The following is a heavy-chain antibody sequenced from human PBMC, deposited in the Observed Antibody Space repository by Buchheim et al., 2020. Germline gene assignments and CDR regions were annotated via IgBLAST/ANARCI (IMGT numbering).Heavy chain of an antibody. CDR2: IYHSGST. V-gene: IGHV4-4*02. CDR3: ARDRPYYDSSGYYPLDYYYYYGMDV. D-gene: IGHD3-22*01. Sequence: QVQLQESGPGLVKPSGTLSLTCAVSGGSISSSNWWSWVRQPPGKGLEWIGEIYHSGSTNYNPSLKSRVTISVDKSKNQLSLKLSSVTAADTAVYYCARDRPYYDSSGYYPLDYYYYYGMDVWGQGTT. CDR1: GGSISSSNW. J-gene: IGHJ6*02.